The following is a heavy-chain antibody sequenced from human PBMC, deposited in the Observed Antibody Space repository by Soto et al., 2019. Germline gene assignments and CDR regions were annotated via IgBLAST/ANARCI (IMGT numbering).Heavy chain of an antibody. CDR3: AKAEGFWSGRTVNWFDP. CDR1: GFTFSSYA. V-gene: IGHV3-23*01. D-gene: IGHD3-3*01. CDR2: ISGSGGST. J-gene: IGHJ5*02. Sequence: EVQLLESGGGLVQPGGSLRLSCAASGFTFSSYAMSWVRQAPGKGLEWVSAISGSGGSTYYADSVKGRFTISRDNSKNPLYLQMNSLRAEDTAVYYWAKAEGFWSGRTVNWFDPWGQGTLVTVCS.